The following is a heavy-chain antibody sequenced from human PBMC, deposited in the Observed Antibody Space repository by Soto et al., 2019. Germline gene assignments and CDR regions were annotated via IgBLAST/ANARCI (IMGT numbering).Heavy chain of an antibody. D-gene: IGHD2-2*01. Sequence: PGGSLRLSCAASGFTFSSYTMHWVRQVPGKGLERVSSISTTGTYRYIADSVRGRFTISRDNAQNSLYLQMTSLSAEDTAVYYCARDGSGAAANPYFDYWGQGTLDTVSS. J-gene: IGHJ4*02. CDR2: ISTTGTYR. V-gene: IGHV3-21*04. CDR3: ARDGSGAAANPYFDY. CDR1: GFTFSSYT.